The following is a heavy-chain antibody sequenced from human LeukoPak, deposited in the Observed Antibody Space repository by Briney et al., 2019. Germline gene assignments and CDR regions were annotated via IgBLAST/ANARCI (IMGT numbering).Heavy chain of an antibody. Sequence: GGSLRLSCAASGFTFSSYAMTWVRQAQGQGLEWVSAISGSGGSTYYADSVKGRFTISRDNSKSTLYLQRNSLRAEDTAGYYCAKVRTGTTTYFDYWGQGTLVTVSS. CDR1: GFTFSSYA. CDR3: AKVRTGTTTYFDY. V-gene: IGHV3-23*01. D-gene: IGHD1-1*01. CDR2: ISGSGGST. J-gene: IGHJ4*02.